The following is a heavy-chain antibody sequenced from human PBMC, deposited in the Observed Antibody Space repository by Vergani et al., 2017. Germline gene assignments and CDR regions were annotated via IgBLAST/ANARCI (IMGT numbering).Heavy chain of an antibody. Sequence: QLQLQESGPGLVKPSETLSLTCTASGGSISSSSYYWGWIRQPPGKGLEWIGSIYYSGSTYYNPSLKSRVTISVDTSKNQFSLKLSSVTAADTAVYYCARDILTGTGIDYWGQGTLVTVSS. CDR1: GGSISSSSYY. J-gene: IGHJ4*02. CDR3: ARDILTGTGIDY. V-gene: IGHV4-39*07. CDR2: IYYSGST. D-gene: IGHD3-9*01.